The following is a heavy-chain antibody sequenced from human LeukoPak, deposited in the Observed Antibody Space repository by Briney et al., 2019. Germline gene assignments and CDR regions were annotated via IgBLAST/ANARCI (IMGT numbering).Heavy chain of an antibody. Sequence: GESLKISCKGSGYSFTSYWIGWVRQLPGKGLEWMGIIYPGDSDTRYSPSFQGQVTISADKSISTAYLQWSSLKASDTAMYYCARHDQYLTGDFDIVVVPAAITAWGQGTLVTVSS. CDR1: GYSFTSYW. CDR2: IYPGDSDT. J-gene: IGHJ4*02. D-gene: IGHD2-2*02. CDR3: ARHDQYLTGDFDIVVVPAAITA. V-gene: IGHV5-51*01.